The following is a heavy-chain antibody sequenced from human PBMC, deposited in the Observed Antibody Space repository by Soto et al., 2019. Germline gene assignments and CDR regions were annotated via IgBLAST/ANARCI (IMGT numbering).Heavy chain of an antibody. CDR2: IYPGDSDT. D-gene: IGHD2-2*02. J-gene: IGHJ6*02. Sequence: GESLKISCKGSGYSFTSYWIGWVRQMPGKGLEWMGIIYPGDSDTRYSPSFQGQVTISADKSISTAYLQWSSLKASDTAMYYCARRSLTFCSSTSCYKDYYYYVMDVWGQGTTVTVSS. CDR1: GYSFTSYW. V-gene: IGHV5-51*01. CDR3: ARRSLTFCSSTSCYKDYYYYVMDV.